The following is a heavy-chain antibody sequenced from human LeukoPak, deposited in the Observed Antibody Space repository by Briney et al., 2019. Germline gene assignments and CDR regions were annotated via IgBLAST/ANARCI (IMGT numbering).Heavy chain of an antibody. V-gene: IGHV3-23*01. CDR1: GFSFSTYG. D-gene: IGHD6-13*01. CDR2: ISGSGGST. J-gene: IGHJ4*02. Sequence: GGSLRLSCAASGFSFSTYGMSWVRQAPGKGLEWVSTISGSGGSTYYADSVKGRFTISRDNSKNTLSLQMNSLRAEDAAVYYCAKASSSSWYLFDYWGQGTLVIVSS. CDR3: AKASSSSWYLFDY.